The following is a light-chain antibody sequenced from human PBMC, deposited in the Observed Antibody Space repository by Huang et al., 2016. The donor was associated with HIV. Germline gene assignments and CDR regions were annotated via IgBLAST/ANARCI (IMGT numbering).Light chain of an antibody. V-gene: IGKV1-39*01. CDR3: QQTYTGVT. Sequence: DIQMTQSPSSLSASVGDRVTITCRASQSINTYLNWFQQKPGKAPKVLIPAASTVQSGVPSRFSGGGAGTHFTLTITSLQPEDFATYYCQQTYTGVTFGQGTKVEIK. CDR2: AAS. J-gene: IGKJ1*01. CDR1: QSINTY.